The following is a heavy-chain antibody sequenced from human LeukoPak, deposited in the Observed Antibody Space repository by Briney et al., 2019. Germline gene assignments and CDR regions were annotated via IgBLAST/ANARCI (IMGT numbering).Heavy chain of an antibody. J-gene: IGHJ3*01. D-gene: IGHD6-6*01. Sequence: GGSLRLSCAASGFKFGSYSMNWVRQPPGKGLEWVAYIGSGSRTIYYADSVKGRFTMSRDNAKNSSYLQMNGLRADNTAMYYCARDYTSSSGRAFDVWGQGTMVTVSS. CDR2: IGSGSRTI. CDR3: ARDYTSSSGRAFDV. CDR1: GFKFGSYS. V-gene: IGHV3-48*04.